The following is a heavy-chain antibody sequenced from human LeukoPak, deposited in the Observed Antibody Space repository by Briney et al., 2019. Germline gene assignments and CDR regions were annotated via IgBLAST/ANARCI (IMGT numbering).Heavy chain of an antibody. CDR2: IWYDGSNK. V-gene: IGHV3-33*01. CDR1: GFTFSSYG. D-gene: IGHD3-9*01. Sequence: PGGSLRLSCAASGFTFSSYGMHWVRQAPGKGLEWVAVIWYDGSNKYYADSVKGRFTISRDNAKNSLYLQMNSLRTEDTAVYYCARPHLTHTYYFDYWGQGTLVTVSS. CDR3: ARPHLTHTYYFDY. J-gene: IGHJ4*02.